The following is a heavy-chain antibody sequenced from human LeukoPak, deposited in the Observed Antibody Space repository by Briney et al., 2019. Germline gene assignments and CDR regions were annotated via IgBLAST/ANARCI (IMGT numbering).Heavy chain of an antibody. V-gene: IGHV1-18*01. CDR1: GYTFTSYG. Sequence: ASVKVSCKASGYTFTSYGISWVRQAPGQGLEWMGWISAYNGNTNYAQKFQGRVTITTDESTSTAYMELSSLRSEDTAVYYCASGAGSGSYNHWFDPWGQGTLVTVSS. CDR2: ISAYNGNT. CDR3: ASGAGSGSYNHWFDP. D-gene: IGHD3-10*01. J-gene: IGHJ5*02.